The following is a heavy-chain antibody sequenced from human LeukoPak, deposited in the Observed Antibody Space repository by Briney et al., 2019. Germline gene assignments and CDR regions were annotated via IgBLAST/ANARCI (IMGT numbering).Heavy chain of an antibody. CDR1: GGSISSGDYS. D-gene: IGHD5-18*01. CDR3: ARYSYGSGVDY. V-gene: IGHV4-30-2*02. J-gene: IGHJ4*02. Sequence: SQTLSLTCTVSGGSISSGDYSWSWIRQPPGKGLEWIGYIYHSGSTSYNPSLKSRVTISVDTSKNQFSLKLSSVTAADTAVYYCARYSYGSGVDYWGQGTLVTVSS. CDR2: IYHSGST.